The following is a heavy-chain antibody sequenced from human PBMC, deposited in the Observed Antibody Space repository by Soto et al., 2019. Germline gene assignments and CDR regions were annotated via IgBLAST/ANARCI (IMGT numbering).Heavy chain of an antibody. CDR3: AGRPRGYVYYHGMDV. Sequence: QVQVQESGPGLVKPSETLSLTCTVSGGSISSYYCSWIRQSAGKGLGWIGRIDTSGTTNYNPSLKSRATMSVYASKSQFSLNLRSVTAAGTAVYYCAGRPRGYVYYHGMDVWGQGTTVTVSS. J-gene: IGHJ6*02. D-gene: IGHD3-16*01. V-gene: IGHV4-4*07. CDR1: GGSISSYY. CDR2: IDTSGTT.